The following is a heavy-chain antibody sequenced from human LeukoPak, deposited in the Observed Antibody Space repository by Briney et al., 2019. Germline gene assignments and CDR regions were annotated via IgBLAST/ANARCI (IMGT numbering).Heavy chain of an antibody. CDR1: GFTFSSYW. CDR2: INSDGSST. Sequence: PGGPLRLSCAASGFTFSSYWMHWVRQAPGKGLVWVSRINSDGSSTSYADSVKGRFTISRDNAKNTLYLQMNSLRAEDTAVYYCARVGGSFHWFDPWGQGTLVTVSS. J-gene: IGHJ5*02. V-gene: IGHV3-74*01. CDR3: ARVGGSFHWFDP. D-gene: IGHD1-26*01.